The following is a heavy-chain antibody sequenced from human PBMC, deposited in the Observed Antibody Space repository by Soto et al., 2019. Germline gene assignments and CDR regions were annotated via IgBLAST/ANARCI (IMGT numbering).Heavy chain of an antibody. Sequence: SETLSLTCTVSGGSISSSSYYWGWIRQPPGKGLEWIGSIYYSGSTYYNPSLKSRVTISVDTSKNQFSLKLSSVTAADTAVYYCAGQYENLLWFGELASCYFDYWGQGTLVTVSS. J-gene: IGHJ4*02. D-gene: IGHD3-10*01. CDR1: GGSISSSSYY. V-gene: IGHV4-39*01. CDR3: AGQYENLLWFGELASCYFDY. CDR2: IYYSGST.